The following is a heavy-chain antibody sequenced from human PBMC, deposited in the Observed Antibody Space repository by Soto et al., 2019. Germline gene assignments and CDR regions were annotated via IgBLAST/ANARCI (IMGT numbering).Heavy chain of an antibody. Sequence: SETLSLTCTVSGGSISSGGYYWSWIRQHPGKGLEWIGYIYYSGSTYYNPSLKSRVTISVDTSKNQFSLKLSSVTAADTAVYYCAREAVYDSRGYLGDWGKGTLVPVAS. CDR2: IYYSGST. J-gene: IGHJ4*02. CDR3: AREAVYDSRGYLGD. V-gene: IGHV4-31*03. CDR1: GGSISSGGYY. D-gene: IGHD3-22*01.